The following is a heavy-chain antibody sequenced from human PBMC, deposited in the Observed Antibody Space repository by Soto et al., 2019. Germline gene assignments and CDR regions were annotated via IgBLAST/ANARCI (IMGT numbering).Heavy chain of an antibody. Sequence: PGGSLRLSWVGSGFTFSKALMSWGRQVPGKGLEWVGRISSKIDGETTEYGPPVTGRFTISRDDSKNPVYLQMDSLKSEDTAVYYCADSAMALDWDYWGQGTRVTVSS. D-gene: IGHD2-21*01. J-gene: IGHJ4*02. V-gene: IGHV3-15*01. CDR3: ADSAMALDWDY. CDR1: GFTFSKAL. CDR2: ISSKIDGETT.